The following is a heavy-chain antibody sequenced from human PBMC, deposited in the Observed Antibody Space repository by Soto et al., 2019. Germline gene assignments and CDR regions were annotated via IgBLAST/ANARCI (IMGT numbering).Heavy chain of an antibody. D-gene: IGHD2-2*02. CDR1: GFTFDDYA. CDR3: AKVVSVPAAIGRYYYYGMDV. CDR2: ISGDGGST. J-gene: IGHJ6*02. V-gene: IGHV3-43*02. Sequence: GSLRLSCAASGFTFDDYAMHWVRQAPGKGLEWVSLISGDGGSTYYADSVKGRFTISRDNSKNSLYLQMNSLRTEDTALYYCAKVVSVPAAIGRYYYYGMDVWGQGTTVTVSS.